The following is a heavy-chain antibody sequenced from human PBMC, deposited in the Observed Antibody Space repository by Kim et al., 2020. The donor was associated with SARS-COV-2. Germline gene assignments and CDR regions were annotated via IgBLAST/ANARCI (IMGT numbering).Heavy chain of an antibody. CDR1: GFTFSSYA. D-gene: IGHD1-26*01. Sequence: GGSLRLSCAASGFTFSSYAMSWVRQAPGKGLEWVSAISGSGGSTYYADSVKGLFTISRDNSKNTLYLQMNSLRAEDTAVYYCAKGVSGYYYYGMDVWGQGTTVTVSS. J-gene: IGHJ6*02. CDR3: AKGVSGYYYYGMDV. CDR2: ISGSGGST. V-gene: IGHV3-23*01.